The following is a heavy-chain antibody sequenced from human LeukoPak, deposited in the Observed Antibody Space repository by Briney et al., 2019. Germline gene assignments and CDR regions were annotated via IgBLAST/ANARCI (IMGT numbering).Heavy chain of an antibody. Sequence: GGSLRLSCAASGVTFSSYAMHWVRQAPGTGLEWLAVISYAGSNKYYADSAKGRFTISRDNSKNTLYLQMNSLRAEDTAVYYCARAYTSGGDFDYWGQGTLVTVSS. D-gene: IGHD6-19*01. CDR3: ARAYTSGGDFDY. CDR2: ISYAGSNK. CDR1: GVTFSSYA. V-gene: IGHV3-30-3*01. J-gene: IGHJ4*02.